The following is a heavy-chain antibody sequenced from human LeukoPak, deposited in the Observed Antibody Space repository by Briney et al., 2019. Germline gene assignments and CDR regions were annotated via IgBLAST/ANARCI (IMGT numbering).Heavy chain of an antibody. CDR2: IYTSGST. Sequence: SETLSLTCTVSGDSISNYYWSWIRQPAGKGLEWIGRIYTSGSTNYNPSLKSRVTISVDTSKNQFSLKLSSVTAADTAVYYCARTQIWSGYFLGFDPWGQGTLVTVSS. J-gene: IGHJ5*02. D-gene: IGHD3-3*01. CDR3: ARTQIWSGYFLGFDP. CDR1: GDSISNYY. V-gene: IGHV4-4*07.